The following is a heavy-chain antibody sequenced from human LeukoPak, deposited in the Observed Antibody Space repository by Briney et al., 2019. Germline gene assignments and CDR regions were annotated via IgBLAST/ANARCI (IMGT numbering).Heavy chain of an antibody. Sequence: ASVKVSCKASGYTFTGYYMHWVRQAPGQGLEWMGWINPNSGGTNYAQKFQGRVTMTRDTSSSTAYMELTRLRSDDTAVYFCARDSTVAGSEGIDYWGQGSLVTVSS. CDR1: GYTFTGYY. CDR2: INPNSGGT. CDR3: ARDSTVAGSEGIDY. J-gene: IGHJ4*02. V-gene: IGHV1-2*02. D-gene: IGHD6-19*01.